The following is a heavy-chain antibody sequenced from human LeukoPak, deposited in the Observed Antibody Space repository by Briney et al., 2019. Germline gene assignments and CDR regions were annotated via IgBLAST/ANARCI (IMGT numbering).Heavy chain of an antibody. CDR2: IYYSGST. D-gene: IGHD2-2*01. CDR1: GGSISSGGYY. V-gene: IGHV4-31*03. J-gene: IGHJ5*02. CDR3: ARVVLEVPAAIARYWFDP. Sequence: SETLSLTCTVSGGSISSGGYYWSWIRQHPGKGLEWIGYIYYSGSTYYNPSLKSRVTISVDTSKNQFSLKLSSVTAVDTAVYYCARVVLEVPAAIARYWFDPWGQGTLVTVSS.